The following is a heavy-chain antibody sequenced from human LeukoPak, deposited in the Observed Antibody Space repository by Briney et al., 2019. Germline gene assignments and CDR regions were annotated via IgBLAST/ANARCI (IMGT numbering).Heavy chain of an antibody. CDR1: GGSISSSSYY. D-gene: IGHD2-2*01. V-gene: IGHV4-39*01. CDR3: ARQGYCSSTSCYNRGFFDY. Sequence: SETLSLTCTVSGGSISSSSYYWGWIRQPPGKGLEWIGSIYYSGSTNYNPSLKSRVTIYVDTSGNQFSLKLSSVTAADTAVYYCARQGYCSSTSCYNRGFFDYWGQGTLVTVSS. J-gene: IGHJ4*02. CDR2: IYYSGST.